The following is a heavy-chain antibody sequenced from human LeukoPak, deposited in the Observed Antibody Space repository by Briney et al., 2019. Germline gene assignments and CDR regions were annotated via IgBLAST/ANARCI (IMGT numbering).Heavy chain of an antibody. CDR3: ARRGSSSSPIDY. V-gene: IGHV3-48*01. CDR2: ISSSSSKI. Sequence: SGGSLRLSCAASGFTFSSYSMNWVRQAPGKGLEWVSYISSSSSKIYYTDSVKGRFTISRDNAQNSLYLQMNSLRAEDTAVYYCARRGSSSSPIDYWGQGTLVTVSS. J-gene: IGHJ4*02. CDR1: GFTFSSYS. D-gene: IGHD6-6*01.